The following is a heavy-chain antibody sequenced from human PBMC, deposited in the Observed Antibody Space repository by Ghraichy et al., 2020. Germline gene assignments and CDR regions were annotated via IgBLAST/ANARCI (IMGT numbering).Heavy chain of an antibody. Sequence: GGSLRLSCAASGFTFSSYSMNWVRQAPGKGLEWVSSISSSSSYIYYADSVKGRFTISRDNAKNSLYLQMNSLRAEDTAVYYCARDTNDILTGYQPHDAFDIWGQGTMVTVSS. V-gene: IGHV3-21*01. CDR3: ARDTNDILTGYQPHDAFDI. CDR2: ISSSSSYI. CDR1: GFTFSSYS. J-gene: IGHJ3*02. D-gene: IGHD3-9*01.